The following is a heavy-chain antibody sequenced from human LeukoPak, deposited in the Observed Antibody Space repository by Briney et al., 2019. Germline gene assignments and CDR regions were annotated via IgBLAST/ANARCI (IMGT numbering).Heavy chain of an antibody. V-gene: IGHV4-59*11. CDR1: GGSISSHY. Sequence: SETLSLTCTVSGGSISSHYWTWIRQPPVKGLEWIGDISNSGSTSYNPSLKSRVTISIDTSKNQFSLKLSSVTAADTAVYYCGRDALVGYFSYYYMDVWGKGTTVTVSS. CDR3: GRDALVGYFSYYYMDV. J-gene: IGHJ6*03. CDR2: ISNSGST. D-gene: IGHD2-15*01.